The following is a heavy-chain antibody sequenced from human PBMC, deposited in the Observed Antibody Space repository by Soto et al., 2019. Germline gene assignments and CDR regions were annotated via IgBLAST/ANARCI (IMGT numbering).Heavy chain of an antibody. CDR2: IDPSDSYT. CDR3: ARRNDFWSGYYYYYGMDV. D-gene: IGHD3-3*01. Sequence: PGESLKISCKGSGYSFTSYWISWVRQMPGKGLEWMGRIDPSDSYTNYSPSFQGHVTISADKSISTAYLQWSSLKASDTAMYYCARRNDFWSGYYYYYGMDVWGQGTTVTVS. V-gene: IGHV5-10-1*01. J-gene: IGHJ6*02. CDR1: GYSFTSYW.